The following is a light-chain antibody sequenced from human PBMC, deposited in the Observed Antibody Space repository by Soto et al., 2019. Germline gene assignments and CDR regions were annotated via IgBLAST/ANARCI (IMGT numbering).Light chain of an antibody. CDR1: QSITTY. V-gene: IGKV1-39*01. J-gene: IGKJ2*01. CDR2: DAS. Sequence: DIQMTQSPSSLSASIGDRVTTTCRASQSITTYLNWYQQKPGKAPKLLMYDASSLQSGVPSRFSGSGSGTDFTLTISSLQPEDFATYYCQQSYNTPYTFGQGTKLEI. CDR3: QQSYNTPYT.